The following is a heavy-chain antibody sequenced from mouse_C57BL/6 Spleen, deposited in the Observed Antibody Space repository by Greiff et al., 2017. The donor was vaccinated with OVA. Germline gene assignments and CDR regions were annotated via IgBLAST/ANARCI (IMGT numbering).Heavy chain of an antibody. CDR2: IDPETGGT. CDR1: GYTFTDYE. CDR3: TGDGYYGGYYFDY. Sequence: QVHVKQSGAELVRPGASVTLSCKASGYTFTDYEMHWVKQTPVHGLEWIGAIDPETGGTAYNQKFKGKAILTADKSSSTAYMELRSLTSEDSAVYYCTGDGYYGGYYFDYWGQGTTLTVSS. J-gene: IGHJ2*01. D-gene: IGHD2-3*01. V-gene: IGHV1-15*01.